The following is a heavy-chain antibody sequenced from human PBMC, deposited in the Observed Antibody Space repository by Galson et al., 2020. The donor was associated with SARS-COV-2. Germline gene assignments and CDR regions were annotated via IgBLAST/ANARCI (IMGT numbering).Heavy chain of an antibody. V-gene: IGHV3-9*01. Sequence: GGSLRLSCAASGFTFDDYAMHWVRQAPGKGLEWVSGISWNSGSIGYADSVKGRFTISRDNAKNSLYLQMNSLRAEDTALYYCAKGGSPAPVYYFDYWGQGTLVTVSS. CDR1: GFTFDDYA. CDR3: AKGGSPAPVYYFDY. CDR2: ISWNSGSI. J-gene: IGHJ4*02.